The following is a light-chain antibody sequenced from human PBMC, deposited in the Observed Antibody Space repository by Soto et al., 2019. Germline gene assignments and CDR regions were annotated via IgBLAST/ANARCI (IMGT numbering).Light chain of an antibody. CDR2: DVS. CDR3: SSYTTSSVI. V-gene: IGLV2-14*01. J-gene: IGLJ2*01. Sequence: QSVLTQPASVSGSPGQSITISCTGTSSDVGGYNYVSWYQQHPGKAPKLMIYDVSNRPSGVSNRFSGSKSGNTASLTISGLQAEDEADYYCSSYTTSSVIIGGGTKLTVL. CDR1: SSDVGGYNY.